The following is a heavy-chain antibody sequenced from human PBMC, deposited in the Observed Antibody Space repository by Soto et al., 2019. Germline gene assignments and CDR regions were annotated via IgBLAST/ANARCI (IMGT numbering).Heavy chain of an antibody. CDR1: GFTFAHYA. CDR2: IDGPTTNT. CDR3: VTWLSAHFDY. J-gene: IGHJ4*02. V-gene: IGHV3-23*01. D-gene: IGHD6-19*01. Sequence: GGSLRLFCAASGFTFAHYAMMWARQAPGRGLEWVSTIDGPTTNTHYIDSVKGRFFISRDNAINTVYLQMNGLRAEDTAVYYCVTWLSAHFDYWGRGTLVTVS.